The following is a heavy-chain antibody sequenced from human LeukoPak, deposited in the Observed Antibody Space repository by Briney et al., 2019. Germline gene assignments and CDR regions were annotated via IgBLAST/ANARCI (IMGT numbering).Heavy chain of an antibody. D-gene: IGHD1-14*01. V-gene: IGHV4-59*08. J-gene: IGHJ4*02. CDR2: IYYSGST. Sequence: PSETLCLTCTVSGGSVSSYYWSWIRQPPGKGLEWIGYIYYSGSTNYNPSLKSRVTISVDTSKNQFSLKLSSVTAADTAVYYCATSPGYYFDYWGQGTLVTVSS. CDR1: GGSVSSYY. CDR3: ATSPGYYFDY.